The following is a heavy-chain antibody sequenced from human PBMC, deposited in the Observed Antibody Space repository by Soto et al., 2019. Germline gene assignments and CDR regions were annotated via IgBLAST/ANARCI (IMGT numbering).Heavy chain of an antibody. D-gene: IGHD2-2*01. Sequence: TSETLSLTCTVSGGSISSGGYYWSWIRQHPGKGLEWIGYIYYSGSTYYNPSLKSRVTISVDTSKNQFSLKLSSVTAADTAVYYCAREVIVVVPAASNWFDPRGQGTLVTVSS. CDR2: IYYSGST. V-gene: IGHV4-31*03. CDR1: GGSISSGGYY. J-gene: IGHJ5*02. CDR3: AREVIVVVPAASNWFDP.